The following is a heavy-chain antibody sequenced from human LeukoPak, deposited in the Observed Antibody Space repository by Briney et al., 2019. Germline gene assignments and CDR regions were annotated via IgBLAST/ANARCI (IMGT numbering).Heavy chain of an antibody. V-gene: IGHV4-30-2*01. J-gene: IGHJ5*02. D-gene: IGHD4/OR15-4a*01. CDR2: IYHSEIT. Sequence: PSQTLSLTCTVSGGSISSVDYYWSWIRQPPGKGLEWIGYIYHSEITSYNPSLKSRVTISLDRSKNQFSLRLSSVTAADTAVYYCARDLSTRTNYGWFGPWGQGTLVTVSS. CDR1: GGSISSVDYY. CDR3: ARDLSTRTNYGWFGP.